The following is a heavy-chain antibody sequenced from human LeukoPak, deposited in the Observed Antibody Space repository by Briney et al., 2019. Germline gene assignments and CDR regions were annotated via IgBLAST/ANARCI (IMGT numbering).Heavy chain of an antibody. J-gene: IGHJ4*02. CDR1: GFTFSSYS. Sequence: GGSLRLSCAASGFTFSSYSMNWVRQAPWKGLEWVSSISSSSSYIYYADSVKGRFTISRGNAKNSLYLQMNSLRAEDTAVYYCARGVEYSGYDFPWIAVAGSYFDYWGQGTLVTVSS. CDR2: ISSSSSYI. CDR3: ARGVEYSGYDFPWIAVAGSYFDY. V-gene: IGHV3-21*01. D-gene: IGHD5-12*01.